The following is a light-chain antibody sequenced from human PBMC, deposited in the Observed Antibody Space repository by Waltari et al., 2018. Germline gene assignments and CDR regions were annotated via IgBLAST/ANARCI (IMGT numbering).Light chain of an antibody. V-gene: IGKV4-1*01. CDR1: QNGLYSSNNKNY. J-gene: IGKJ2*01. Sequence: DIVMTQSPDSLDVSLGERATINCKSSQNGLYSSNNKNYLSWYQQKPGQPPKLLIYWASSRESGVPDRFSGSGSGTDFTLTISSLQAEDVAVYYCQQYYTTPYTFGQGTKLEIK. CDR3: QQYYTTPYT. CDR2: WAS.